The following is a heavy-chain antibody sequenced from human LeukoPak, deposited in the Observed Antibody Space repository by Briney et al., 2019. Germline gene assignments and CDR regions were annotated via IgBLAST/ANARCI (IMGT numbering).Heavy chain of an antibody. V-gene: IGHV1-2*02. Sequence: GASVKVSCKASGYTFTGYYMHWVRQAPGQGFEWMGWINPYSGGTNFAQKFRGGVTMTRDTSISTAYMDLSRLRSDDTAVYYCATLTTTKTTSLYHFATWGQGTLVTVSS. D-gene: IGHD4-17*01. CDR3: ATLTTTKTTSLYHFAT. CDR2: INPYSGGT. J-gene: IGHJ4*01. CDR1: GYTFTGYY.